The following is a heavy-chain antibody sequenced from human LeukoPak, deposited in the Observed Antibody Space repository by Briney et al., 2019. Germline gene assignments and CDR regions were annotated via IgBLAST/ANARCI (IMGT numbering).Heavy chain of an antibody. CDR2: IYTSGIT. D-gene: IGHD3-3*01. V-gene: IGHV4-61*02. J-gene: IGHJ3*02. Sequence: PSETLSLTCTVSGGSVSSGSYYWSWIRQPAGKGLEWIGRIYTSGITNYNPSLKSRVTISVDTSKNQFSLKLSSVTAADTAVHYCARVTDFWSGWNAFDIWGQGTMVTVSS. CDR1: GGSVSSGSYY. CDR3: ARVTDFWSGWNAFDI.